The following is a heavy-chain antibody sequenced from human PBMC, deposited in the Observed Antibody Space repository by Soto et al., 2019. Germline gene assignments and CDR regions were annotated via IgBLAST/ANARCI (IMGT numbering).Heavy chain of an antibody. CDR1: GGTFSSYA. CDR2: IIPIFGTA. J-gene: IGHJ6*02. D-gene: IGHD4-4*01. CDR3: ARDALSTVTNYYYYCGMAV. V-gene: IGHV1-69*01. Sequence: QVQLVQSGAEVKKPGSSVKVSCKASGGTFSSYAISWVRQAPGQGLEWMGGIIPIFGTANYAQKFQGRVKITADESTSTAYMELGSLRSEDTAVYYCARDALSTVTNYYYYCGMAVWGQGTTVTVSS.